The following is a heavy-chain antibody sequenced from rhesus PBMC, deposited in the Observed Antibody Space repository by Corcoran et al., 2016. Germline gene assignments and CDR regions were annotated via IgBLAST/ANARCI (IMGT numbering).Heavy chain of an antibody. CDR1: GGSISSGYYY. CDR3: ASGLSSGWSLDY. D-gene: IGHD6S26*01. CDR2: ITYSGST. J-gene: IGHJ4*01. V-gene: IGHV4-122*02. Sequence: QVQLQESGPGLVKPSETLSLTCAVSGGSISSGYYYWSWIRQPPGKGLEWIGYITYSGSTSYNPSLKSRVTSSRDTSKNQFSLKLSSVTAADTAVYYCASGLSSGWSLDYWGQGVLVTVSS.